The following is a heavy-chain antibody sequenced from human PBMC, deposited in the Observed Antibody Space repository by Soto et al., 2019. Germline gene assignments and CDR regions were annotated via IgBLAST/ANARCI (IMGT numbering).Heavy chain of an antibody. Sequence: VASVKVSCKASGYTFTSYGISWVRQAPGQGLEWMGWISAYNGNTNYAQKLQGRVTMTTDTSTSTAYMELRSLRSDDTAVYYCARDCSSTSCESYYYYGMDVWGQGTTVTVSS. CDR1: GYTFTSYG. J-gene: IGHJ6*02. D-gene: IGHD2-2*01. CDR3: ARDCSSTSCESYYYYGMDV. V-gene: IGHV1-18*01. CDR2: ISAYNGNT.